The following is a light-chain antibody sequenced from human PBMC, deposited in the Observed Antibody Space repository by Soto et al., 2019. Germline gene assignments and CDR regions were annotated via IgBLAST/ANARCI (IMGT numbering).Light chain of an antibody. J-gene: IGKJ1*01. V-gene: IGKV3-20*01. CDR3: QQYETFSGT. Sequence: EIVLTQSPATLSLSAGERATLSRRASQSVSSNLAWYQQKPGQAPRLLIYGASSRATGIPDRFSGSGSGTDFTLTISRLEPEDFATYYCQQYETFSGTFGPGTKVDIK. CDR1: QSVSSN. CDR2: GAS.